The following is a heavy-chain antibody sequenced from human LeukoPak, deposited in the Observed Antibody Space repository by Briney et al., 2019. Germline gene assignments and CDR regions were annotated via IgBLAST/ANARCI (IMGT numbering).Heavy chain of an antibody. CDR2: FYTSGST. D-gene: IGHD1-26*01. CDR3: AHGGNSGSYSEH. Sequence: SDTLSLTCTVSGDSISRDYWTWIRQPAGKGLEWIGRFYTSGSTGYNPSLESRVSISVDTSKNQFSLKLSSVTAADTAMYYCAHGGNSGSYSEHWGQGILVTVSS. J-gene: IGHJ4*02. CDR1: GDSISRDY. V-gene: IGHV4-4*07.